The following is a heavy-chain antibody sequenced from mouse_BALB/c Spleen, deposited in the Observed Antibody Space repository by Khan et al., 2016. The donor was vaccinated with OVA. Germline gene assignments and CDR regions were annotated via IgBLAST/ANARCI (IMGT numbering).Heavy chain of an antibody. J-gene: IGHJ4*01. D-gene: IGHD2-2*01. CDR1: GFNIKDTY. V-gene: IGHV14-3*02. Sequence: VQLQQSGAELVKPGASVKLSCTASGFNIKDTYMHWVKQRPEQGLEWIGRIDPANGNTKYDPKFQGKATIIADTSSNTAYLQLSSLTSEDTAVYYCARDGNDVRAMDYWGQGTSVTVSS. CDR3: ARDGNDVRAMDY. CDR2: IDPANGNT.